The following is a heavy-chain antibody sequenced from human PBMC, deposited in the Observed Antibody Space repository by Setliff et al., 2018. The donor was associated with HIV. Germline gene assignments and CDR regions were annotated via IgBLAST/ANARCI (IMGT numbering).Heavy chain of an antibody. V-gene: IGHV3-11*04. CDR2: ISESGTTI. CDR1: GFSFSDYY. Sequence: GGSLRLSCLASGFSFSDYYMNWIRQAPGKGLEWISYISYISESGTTIFYADSVKGRFTISRDNAKNSLYLQMNSLRAEDTAVYYCARDRRTTVREGFDYWGQGTLVTVSS. CDR3: ARDRRTTVREGFDY. D-gene: IGHD4-4*01. J-gene: IGHJ4*02.